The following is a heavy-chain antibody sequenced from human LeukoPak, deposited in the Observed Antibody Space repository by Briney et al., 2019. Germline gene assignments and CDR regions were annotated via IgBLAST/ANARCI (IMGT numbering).Heavy chain of an antibody. J-gene: IGHJ4*02. CDR1: GGSISSYY. CDR3: ARYYGGALFDY. Sequence: SETLSLTCTVSGGSISSYYRSWIRQPPGKGLEWIGYIYYSGSTNYNPSLKSRVTISVDTSKNQFSLKLSSVTAADTAVYYCARYYGGALFDYWGQGTLVTVS. V-gene: IGHV4-59*08. D-gene: IGHD4-23*01. CDR2: IYYSGST.